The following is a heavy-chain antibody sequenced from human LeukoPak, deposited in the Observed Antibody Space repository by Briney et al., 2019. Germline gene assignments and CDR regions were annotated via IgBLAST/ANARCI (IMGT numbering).Heavy chain of an antibody. CDR3: ARDLVVWGSYDY. D-gene: IGHD3-16*01. J-gene: IGHJ4*02. CDR2: IMQVGSEK. Sequence: PGGSRRLSCAAPGSTFTSYWMSWVRQAPGKGLEWVGKIMQVGSEKYYVDSVKGRFTISRDNANNSLYLQMNSLGAEDTAVYCCARDLVVWGSYDYWGQGTLVTVSS. CDR1: GSTFTSYW. V-gene: IGHV3-7*01.